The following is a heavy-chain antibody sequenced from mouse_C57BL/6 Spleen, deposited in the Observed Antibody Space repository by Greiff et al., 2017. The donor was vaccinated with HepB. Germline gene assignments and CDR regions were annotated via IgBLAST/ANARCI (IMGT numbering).Heavy chain of an antibody. Sequence: EVQLQQSGPGLVKPSQSLSLTCSVTGYSITSGYYWNWIRQFPGNKLEWMGYISYDGSNNYNPSLKNRISITRDTSKNQFFLKLNSVTTEDTATYYCARDRTTVVGRRFAYWGQGTLVTVSA. CDR3: ARDRTTVVGRRFAY. D-gene: IGHD1-1*01. J-gene: IGHJ3*01. CDR2: ISYDGSN. CDR1: GYSITSGYY. V-gene: IGHV3-6*01.